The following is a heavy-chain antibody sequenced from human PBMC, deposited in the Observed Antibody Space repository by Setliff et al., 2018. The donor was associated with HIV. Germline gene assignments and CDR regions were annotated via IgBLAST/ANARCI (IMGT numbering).Heavy chain of an antibody. V-gene: IGHV4-4*02. Sequence: SETLSLTCAVSGGSIISTNWWSWVRQPPGKGLEWIGSVYYSGGTYYNPSLKSRVTISVDTSKNQFSLKLSSVTTADTAVYYCARLSCSSNSCPFDYWVQGTLVTVS. J-gene: IGHJ4*02. CDR2: VYYSGGT. D-gene: IGHD2-2*01. CDR1: GGSIISTNW. CDR3: ARLSCSSNSCPFDY.